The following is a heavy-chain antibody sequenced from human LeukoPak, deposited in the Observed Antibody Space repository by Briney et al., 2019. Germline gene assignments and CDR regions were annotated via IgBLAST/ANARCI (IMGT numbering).Heavy chain of an antibody. CDR2: IYYSGST. CDR1: GDSISSSSSY. CDR3: ARDPREVVAYDAFDI. Sequence: SGTLSLTCTVSGDSISSSSSYWGWIRQPPGKGLEWIGSIYYSGSTYYNPSLKSRVTISVDTSKNQFSLKLSSVTAADTAVYYCARDPREVVAYDAFDIWGQGTMVTVSS. V-gene: IGHV4-39*07. D-gene: IGHD2-15*01. J-gene: IGHJ3*02.